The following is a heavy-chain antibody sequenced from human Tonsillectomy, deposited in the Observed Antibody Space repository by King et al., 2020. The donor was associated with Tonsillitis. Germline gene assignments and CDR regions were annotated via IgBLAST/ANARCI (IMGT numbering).Heavy chain of an antibody. CDR2: IYYNGDA. CDR3: AIVRSAKPYYDSSAYSFDD. V-gene: IGHV4-30-4*01. J-gene: IGHJ4*02. D-gene: IGHD3-22*01. CDR1: SGSISSGDYY. Sequence: VQLQESGPVLVKPSQTLSLTCTVSSGSISSGDYYWSWIRQPPGKGLECIGYIYYNGDAYYNPSLKGRVIISMDTSKIQFSLKLRSVTAADTSVYFCAIVRSAKPYYDSSAYSFDDWGQGTLVVVSS.